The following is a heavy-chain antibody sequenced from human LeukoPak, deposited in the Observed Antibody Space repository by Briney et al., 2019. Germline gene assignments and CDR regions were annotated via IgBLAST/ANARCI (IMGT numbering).Heavy chain of an antibody. Sequence: SETLSLTCTVSGGSISSGSYSWSWIRQPAGKGLEWIGRIYTSGSTNYNPSLKSRVTISVDTSKNQFSLKLSSVTAADTAVYYCARTLSSGWYGAGDDYWGQGTLVTVSS. D-gene: IGHD6-19*01. CDR3: ARTLSSGWYGAGDDY. J-gene: IGHJ4*02. V-gene: IGHV4-61*02. CDR1: GGSISSGSYS. CDR2: IYTSGST.